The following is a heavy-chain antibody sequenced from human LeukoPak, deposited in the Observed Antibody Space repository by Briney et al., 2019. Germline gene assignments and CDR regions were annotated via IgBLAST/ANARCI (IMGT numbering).Heavy chain of an antibody. CDR1: GGSISSYY. CDR2: IYYSGST. CDR3: ARPTMGY. Sequence: PSETLSLTCTVSGGSISSYYWSWIRQPPGKGLEWIGYIYYSGSTNYNPSLKSRVTISVDTSKNQFSLKLSSVTAADTAMYYCARPTMGYWGQGTLVTVSS. J-gene: IGHJ4*02. D-gene: IGHD3-10*01. V-gene: IGHV4-59*12.